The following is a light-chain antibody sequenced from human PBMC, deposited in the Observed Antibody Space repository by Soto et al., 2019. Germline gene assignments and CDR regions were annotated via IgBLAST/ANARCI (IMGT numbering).Light chain of an antibody. CDR1: NIGSKS. CDR3: HAWDSNTVV. Sequence: YELTQPLSVSVALGQTARITCGGHNIGSKSVHWYQQRPGQAPVLIIYRDTNRPSGIPERFSGSNSGNTATLTLSRAQVGDEADYFCHAWDSNTVVFGGGTKLTVL. CDR2: RDT. V-gene: IGLV3-9*01. J-gene: IGLJ2*01.